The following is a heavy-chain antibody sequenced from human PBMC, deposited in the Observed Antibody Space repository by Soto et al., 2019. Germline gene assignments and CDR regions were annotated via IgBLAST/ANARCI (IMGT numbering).Heavy chain of an antibody. CDR3: ARHICNFRDYYYAMDV. CDR2: IYAGDSDS. CDR1: GYTFTAYW. V-gene: IGHV5-51*01. Sequence: PGVSLNISYTGAGYTFTAYWNGWLRQLPGQGRVWMGIIYAGDSDSRYSPSFQGHVTITGDKSTITAYLQWNTMKASDTAMYYCARHICNFRDYYYAMDVWGHGTLVTVSS. J-gene: IGHJ6*02.